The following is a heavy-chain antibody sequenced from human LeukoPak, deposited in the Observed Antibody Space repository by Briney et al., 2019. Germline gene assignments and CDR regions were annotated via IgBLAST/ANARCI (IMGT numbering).Heavy chain of an antibody. Sequence: GGSLRLSCAASGFTFSTYAMTWVRQAPGQGLEWVSSISGSGSGTYYADSVKGRFTISRDNSKNTLYLQMNSLRAEDTAVYYCAKGRDSSGWYPWFDPWGQGTLVTVSS. V-gene: IGHV3-23*01. CDR1: GFTFSTYA. D-gene: IGHD6-19*01. CDR3: AKGRDSSGWYPWFDP. CDR2: ISGSGSGT. J-gene: IGHJ5*02.